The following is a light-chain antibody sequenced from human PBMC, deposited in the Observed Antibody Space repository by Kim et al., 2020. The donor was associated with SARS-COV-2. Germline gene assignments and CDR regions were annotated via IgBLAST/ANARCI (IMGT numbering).Light chain of an antibody. CDR1: QSLVYSDGNIY. J-gene: IGKJ3*01. CDR3: VQGIHWPFT. Sequence: APISCRSSQSLVYSDGNIYLNWFHQRTGQSPRRLIYKVSNRDSGVPDRFSVSASGTEFTLQISRVEAEDVLVYICVQGIHWPFTFCPGTQVDI. V-gene: IGKV2-30*01. CDR2: KVS.